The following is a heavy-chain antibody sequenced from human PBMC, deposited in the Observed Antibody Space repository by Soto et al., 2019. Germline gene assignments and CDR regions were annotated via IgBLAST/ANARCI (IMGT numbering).Heavy chain of an antibody. Sequence: RASLNLSCKTSGYTFSDYYRNWVGQAPGRGREGMGWINPNSGGTDYAQNFQGRVTLTRDTSISTAYRELSRLRSDDTAVYYCAGCSLIGCDYSYGMDVWGQGTTVTVSS. CDR3: AGCSLIGCDYSYGMDV. J-gene: IGHJ6*02. V-gene: IGHV1-2*02. CDR1: GYTFSDYY. D-gene: IGHD5-12*01. CDR2: INPNSGGT.